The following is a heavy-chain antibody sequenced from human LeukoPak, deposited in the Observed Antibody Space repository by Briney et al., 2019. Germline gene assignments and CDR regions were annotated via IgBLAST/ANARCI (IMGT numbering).Heavy chain of an antibody. J-gene: IGHJ5*02. V-gene: IGHV4-59*12. CDR2: IYYSGST. Sequence: PSETLSLTCTVSGGSISSYYWSWIRQPPGKGLEWIGYIYYSGSTNYNPSLKSRVTISVDTSKNQFSLKLSSVTAADTAVYYCAREFVGYCTNGVCYKGPYWFDPWGQGTLVTVSS. CDR3: AREFVGYCTNGVCYKGPYWFDP. CDR1: GGSISSYY. D-gene: IGHD2-8*01.